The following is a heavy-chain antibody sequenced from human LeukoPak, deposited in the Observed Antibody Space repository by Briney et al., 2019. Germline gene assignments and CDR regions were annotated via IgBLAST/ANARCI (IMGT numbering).Heavy chain of an antibody. CDR1: GASITTYY. CDR2: IYYNGGT. Sequence: SETLSLTCSVPGASITTYYWSWIRQSPAKGLEWIGYIYYNGGTNYNPSLKSRVAISIDASKNQFSLRLTSVIAADTAVYYCARDNPANYFDPWGQGTLVTVSS. CDR3: ARDNPANYFDP. V-gene: IGHV4-59*01. J-gene: IGHJ5*02. D-gene: IGHD4/OR15-4a*01.